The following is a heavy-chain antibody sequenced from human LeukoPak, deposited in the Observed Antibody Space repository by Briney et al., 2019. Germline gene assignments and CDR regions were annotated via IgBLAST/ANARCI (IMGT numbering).Heavy chain of an antibody. CDR2: IIPIFGTA. Sequence: SVKVSCKASGGTFSSYAISWVRQAPGQGLEWMGGIIPIFGTANYAQKFQGRVTITADESTSTAYMELSSLRSEDTAVYYCARVVPAAMSVCYYYMDVWGKGTTVTVSS. V-gene: IGHV1-69*13. CDR1: GGTFSSYA. J-gene: IGHJ6*03. CDR3: ARVVPAAMSVCYYYMDV. D-gene: IGHD2-2*01.